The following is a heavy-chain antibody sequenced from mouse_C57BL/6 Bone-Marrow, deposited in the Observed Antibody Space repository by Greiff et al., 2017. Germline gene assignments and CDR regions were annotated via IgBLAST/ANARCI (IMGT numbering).Heavy chain of an antibody. J-gene: IGHJ1*03. V-gene: IGHV5-9-1*02. CDR1: GFTFSSYA. CDR3: TREPPYYYGSSYGYFDV. D-gene: IGHD1-1*01. CDR2: ISSGGDYI. Sequence: EVQRVESGEGLVKPGGSLKLSCAASGFTFSSYAMSWVRQTPEKRLEWVAYISSGGDYIYYADTVKGRFTISRDNARNTLYLQMSSLKSEDTAMNYCTREPPYYYGSSYGYFDVWGTGTTVTVSS.